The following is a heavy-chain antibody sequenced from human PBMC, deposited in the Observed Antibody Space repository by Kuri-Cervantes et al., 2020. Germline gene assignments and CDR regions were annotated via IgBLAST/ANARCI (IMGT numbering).Heavy chain of an antibody. D-gene: IGHD2/OR15-2a*01. CDR1: GGSFSGYY. CDR2: INHSGST. J-gene: IGHJ5*02. CDR3: ALSPSVDNWFDP. V-gene: IGHV4-34*01. Sequence: SETLSLTCAVYGGSFSGYYWSWIRQPPGKGLEWIGEINHSGSTNYNPSLQNRVAILVDTSKNQFSLQLNSVTPEDTAVYYCALSPSVDNWFDPWGQGTLVTVSS.